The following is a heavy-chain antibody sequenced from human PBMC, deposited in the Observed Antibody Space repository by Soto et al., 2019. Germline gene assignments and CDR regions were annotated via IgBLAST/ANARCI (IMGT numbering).Heavy chain of an antibody. J-gene: IGHJ4*02. CDR2: VSYDGTKT. D-gene: IGHD1-26*01. CDR3: ARELRSYSGAYSDH. V-gene: IGHV3-33*05. CDR1: GFTFKNYG. Sequence: GGSLRLSCVGSGFTFKNYGMHWVRQAPGKGLEWLAVVSYDGTKTMYTDSVKGRISISRDNARNTLFLQMDSLTAEDTALYYCARELRSYSGAYSDHWGQGTPVTVSS.